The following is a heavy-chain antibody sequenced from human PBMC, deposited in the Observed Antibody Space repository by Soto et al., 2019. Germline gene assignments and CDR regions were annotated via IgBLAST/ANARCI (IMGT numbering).Heavy chain of an antibody. D-gene: IGHD6-25*01. CDR3: ARSRGGPFDY. V-gene: IGHV3-48*02. CDR2: IRSSNSII. Sequence: EVQLVESGGGLVQPGGSLRLSCAASGFTFSNDSMKWVRQAPGKGLEWVSYIRSSNSIIYYADSVKGRFSISRDNAKNSLYLQMNSLRDEDTALYYCARSRGGPFDYWGQGTLVTVSS. CDR1: GFTFSNDS. J-gene: IGHJ4*02.